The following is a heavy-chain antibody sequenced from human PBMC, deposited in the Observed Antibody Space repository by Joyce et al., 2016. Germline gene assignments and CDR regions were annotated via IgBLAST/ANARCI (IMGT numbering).Heavy chain of an antibody. Sequence: QVQLVQSGAEVKKPGSSVTVSCKASGGTFSSYAISWVRQAPGQGLEWMGGIIPIIGTANYAPKFQGRVTITADESTSTAYMELGSLRSEDTAVYYCARAGYCSGGSCLNWFDPWGQGTLVTVSS. J-gene: IGHJ5*02. CDR2: IIPIIGTA. CDR3: ARAGYCSGGSCLNWFDP. D-gene: IGHD2-15*01. V-gene: IGHV1-69*01. CDR1: GGTFSSYA.